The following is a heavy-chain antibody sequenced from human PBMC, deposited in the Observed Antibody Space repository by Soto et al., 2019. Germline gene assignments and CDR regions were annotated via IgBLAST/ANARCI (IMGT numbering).Heavy chain of an antibody. V-gene: IGHV4-31*03. Sequence: PSETLSLTCTFSVGSISSGGYYCSWIRQHPWKGLEWIGYIYYSGSTYYNPSLKSRVTISVDTSKNQFSLKLSSVTAADTAVYYCARDRRGYDFWSGYSPVMDGMDVWGQGTTVTVSS. CDR1: VGSISSGGYY. CDR2: IYYSGST. J-gene: IGHJ6*02. CDR3: ARDRRGYDFWSGYSPVMDGMDV. D-gene: IGHD3-3*01.